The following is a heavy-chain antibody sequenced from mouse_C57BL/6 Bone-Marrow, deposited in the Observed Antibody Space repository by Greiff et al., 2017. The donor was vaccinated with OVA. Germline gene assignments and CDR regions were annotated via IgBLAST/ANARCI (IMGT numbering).Heavy chain of an antibody. CDR2: IDPENGDT. Sequence: VQLKESGAELVRPGASVKLSCTASGFNIKDDYMHWVKQRPEQGLEWIGWIDPENGDTEYASKFQGKATITADTSSNTAYLQLSSLTSEDTAVYYCTKDYGKAYYAMDYWGQGTSVTVSS. J-gene: IGHJ4*01. D-gene: IGHD2-4*01. V-gene: IGHV14-4*01. CDR3: TKDYGKAYYAMDY. CDR1: GFNIKDDY.